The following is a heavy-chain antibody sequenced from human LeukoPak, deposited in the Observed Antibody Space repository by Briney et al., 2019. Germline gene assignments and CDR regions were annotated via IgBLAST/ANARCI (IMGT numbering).Heavy chain of an antibody. V-gene: IGHV4-61*02. J-gene: IGHJ4*02. Sequence: SQTLSLTCTVSGGSISSGSYYWSWIRQPAGKGLEWIGRIYTSGSTNYNPSLKSRVTISVDTSKNQFSLKPSSVTAADTAVYYCARGFYDFWSGWYYFDYWGQGTLVTVSS. CDR2: IYTSGST. CDR3: ARGFYDFWSGWYYFDY. CDR1: GGSISSGSYY. D-gene: IGHD3-3*01.